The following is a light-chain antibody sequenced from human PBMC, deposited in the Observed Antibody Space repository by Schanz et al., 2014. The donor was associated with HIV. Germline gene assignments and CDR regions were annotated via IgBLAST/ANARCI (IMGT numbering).Light chain of an antibody. J-gene: IGLJ2*01. CDR2: DNN. CDR1: SSNIGNNY. Sequence: QSVLTQPPSVSAAPGQKVTISCSGSSSNIGNNYVSWYQQLPGTAPKLLIYDNNKRPSGIPDRFSGSKSGTSATLAINGLKTGDEADYYCATWHSSLREVVFGGGTKLTVL. CDR3: ATWHSSLREVV. V-gene: IGLV1-51*01.